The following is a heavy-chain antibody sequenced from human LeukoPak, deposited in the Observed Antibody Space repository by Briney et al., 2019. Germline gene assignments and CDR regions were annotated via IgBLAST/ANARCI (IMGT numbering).Heavy chain of an antibody. CDR1: GGPLSAYY. Sequence: SETLSLTCTVSGGPLSAYYWTWPRQPPGKGLEWIGYIYDNGNTNYNPSLKSRVTISVDTSKNQFSLKLSSVTAADTAVYYCATGETGSTLGGYWGQGTLVTVSS. V-gene: IGHV4-59*03. CDR3: ATGETGSTLGGY. D-gene: IGHD1-1*01. CDR2: IYDNGNT. J-gene: IGHJ4*02.